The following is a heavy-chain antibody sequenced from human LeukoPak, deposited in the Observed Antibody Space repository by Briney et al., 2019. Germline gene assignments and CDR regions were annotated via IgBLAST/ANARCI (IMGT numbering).Heavy chain of an antibody. CDR1: GHTLSELT. V-gene: IGHV1-24*01. CDR2: FDPENDER. Sequence: ASVKVSCKVSGHTLSELTMHWVRQAPGKGLEWMGGFDPENDERLYARNFWDRLTMTEDTLTDTAYMELSSLRSEDTAVYFCATEMTSVVPDYWGQGTLVTVSS. J-gene: IGHJ4*02. D-gene: IGHD4-11*01. CDR3: ATEMTSVVPDY.